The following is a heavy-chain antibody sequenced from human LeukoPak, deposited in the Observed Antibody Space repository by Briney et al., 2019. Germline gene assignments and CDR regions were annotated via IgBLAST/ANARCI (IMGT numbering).Heavy chain of an antibody. Sequence: GSLRLSCAASGFTFSSYSMNWVRQAPGKGLEWVSSISSSSSYIYYADSVKGRFTISRDNAKNSLYLQMNSLRAEDTAVYYCAREIVGATKVGYWGQGTLVTVSS. CDR2: ISSSSSYI. CDR3: AREIVGATKVGY. D-gene: IGHD1-26*01. J-gene: IGHJ4*02. CDR1: GFTFSSYS. V-gene: IGHV3-21*01.